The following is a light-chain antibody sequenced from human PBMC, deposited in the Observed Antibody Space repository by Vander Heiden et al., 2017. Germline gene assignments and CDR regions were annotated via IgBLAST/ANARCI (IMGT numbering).Light chain of an antibody. Sequence: IQLTQSPSTLSASVGDRVTITCRASQSISSWLAWYQQKPGKAPKLLIYKASSLESGVPSRFSGSGSGTEFTLTISSLQPDDFATYYCQQYNSYLLTFGGGTKVEIK. V-gene: IGKV1-5*03. CDR2: KAS. J-gene: IGKJ4*01. CDR3: QQYNSYLLT. CDR1: QSISSW.